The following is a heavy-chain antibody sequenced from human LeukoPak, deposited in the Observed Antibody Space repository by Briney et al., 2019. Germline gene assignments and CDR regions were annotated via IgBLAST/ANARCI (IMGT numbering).Heavy chain of an antibody. V-gene: IGHV3-7*01. CDR2: INQDGSQK. D-gene: IGHD1-14*01. J-gene: IGHJ4*02. CDR1: GFVFSTYW. Sequence: PGGSLRLSCAASGFVFSTYWMIWVRQAPGNGLEWVAHINQDGSQKYYVDSVKGRFTISRDNARNSLYLQMNSLRAEDTAVYYCASGLLPSLLTAFDFWGLGTLVSVAS. CDR3: ASGLLPSLLTAFDF.